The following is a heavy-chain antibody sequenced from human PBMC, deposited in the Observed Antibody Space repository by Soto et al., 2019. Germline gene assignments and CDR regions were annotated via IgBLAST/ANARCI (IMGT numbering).Heavy chain of an antibody. D-gene: IGHD1-26*01. CDR2: INHSGST. Sequence: ASETLSFTCAVYGGSFSGYYWSWIRQPPGKGLEWIGEINHSGSTNYNPSLKSRVTISVDTSKNQFSLELSSVTAADTAVYYCARRYGSAIDYWGQGTLVTVSS. CDR1: GGSFSGYY. V-gene: IGHV4-34*01. CDR3: ARRYGSAIDY. J-gene: IGHJ4*02.